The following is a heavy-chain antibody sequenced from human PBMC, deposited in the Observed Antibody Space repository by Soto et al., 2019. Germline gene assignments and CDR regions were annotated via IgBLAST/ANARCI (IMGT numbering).Heavy chain of an antibody. CDR3: ARVGQPPSDY. D-gene: IGHD2-2*01. Sequence: AETLSLTCAVSRGSFSGYYWSWVRQFPGKGLEWIGEIIHTGSTNYNPSLKSRVTMSIDTSKKEISLKLSSVTAADTAVYYCARVGQPPSDYWGQGTLVTVSS. V-gene: IGHV4-34*12. J-gene: IGHJ4*02. CDR1: RGSFSGYY. CDR2: IIHTGST.